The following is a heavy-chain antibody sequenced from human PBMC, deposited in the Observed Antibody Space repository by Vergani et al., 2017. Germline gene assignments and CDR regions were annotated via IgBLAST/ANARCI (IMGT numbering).Heavy chain of an antibody. D-gene: IGHD2-21*02. CDR1: GYSIRSGYY. V-gene: IGHV4-38-2*02. Sequence: QVQLQESGPGLVKPSQTLSLTCTVSGYSIRSGYYWGWIRQPPGKGLEWIGSIYHSGSTNYNPSLKSRVTISVDTSKNQFSLKLSSVTAADTAVYYCARNPYCGGDCYSDAFDIWGQGTMVTVSS. CDR3: ARNPYCGGDCYSDAFDI. CDR2: IYHSGST. J-gene: IGHJ3*02.